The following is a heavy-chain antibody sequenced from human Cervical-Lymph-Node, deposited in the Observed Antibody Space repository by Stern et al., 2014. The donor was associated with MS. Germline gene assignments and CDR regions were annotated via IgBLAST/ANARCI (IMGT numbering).Heavy chain of an antibody. CDR2: TTWDGHRS. V-gene: IGHV3-43*01. CDR1: GFNFDDYT. Sequence: EVQLLESGGAVVQPGGSLRLSCAATGFNFDDYTMHWVRQVPGKGLEWVALTTWDGHRSDYRKSVKGRFTISRDNSKRSLYLQMNSLTIEDSALYYCVKGDDFYGMDVWGQGATVTVAS. CDR3: VKGDDFYGMDV. J-gene: IGHJ6*02.